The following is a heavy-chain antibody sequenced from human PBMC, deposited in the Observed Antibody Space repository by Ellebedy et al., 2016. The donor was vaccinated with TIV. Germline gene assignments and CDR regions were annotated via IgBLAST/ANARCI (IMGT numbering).Heavy chain of an antibody. CDR3: ARIRSEVVTEWIADS. J-gene: IGHJ5*01. CDR1: GFSLSTSGMC. Sequence: SGPTLVKPTQTLTLTCTFSGFSLSTSGMCVSWIRQPPGKALEWLARVDWDDDKYYSTSLKTRLTISKDTSKNQVVLTMTHMDPVDTGTYYCARIRSEVVTEWIADSWGQGILVTVSS. V-gene: IGHV2-70*11. D-gene: IGHD2-21*02. CDR2: VDWDDDK.